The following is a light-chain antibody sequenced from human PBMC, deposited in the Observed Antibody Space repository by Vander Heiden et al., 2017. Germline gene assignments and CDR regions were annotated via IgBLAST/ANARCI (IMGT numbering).Light chain of an antibody. CDR2: EVN. CDR1: SSDVGNYNL. CDR3: GSYEGSTTL. Sequence: QSALTQPASVSGSPGLSITISCTGTSSDVGNYNLVSWYQQHPGKAPKLIIYEVNKRPSGVSNHFSGSKSGNTASLTISGLQAEDEADYYCGSYEGSTTLFGGGTKVTV. V-gene: IGLV2-23*02. J-gene: IGLJ2*01.